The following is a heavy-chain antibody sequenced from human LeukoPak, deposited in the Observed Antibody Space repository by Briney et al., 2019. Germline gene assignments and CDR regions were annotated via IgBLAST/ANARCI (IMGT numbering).Heavy chain of an antibody. D-gene: IGHD2/OR15-2a*01. CDR2: INSDGSST. CDR1: GFTFSSYW. J-gene: IGHJ4*02. V-gene: IGHV3-74*01. CDR3: ARAMAGPAGEYYLDY. Sequence: GGSLRLSCVASGFTFSSYWMHWVRQAPGEGLVWVSRINSDGSSTSYADSVKGRFTISRDNAKHTLYLQMNSLRAEDTAEYYCARAMAGPAGEYYLDYWGRGTLVTVSS.